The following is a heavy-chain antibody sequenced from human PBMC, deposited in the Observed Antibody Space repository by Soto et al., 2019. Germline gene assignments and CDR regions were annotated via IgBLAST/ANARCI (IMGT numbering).Heavy chain of an antibody. D-gene: IGHD4-17*01. Sequence: QVQLVQSGAEVEKPGSSVKVSCKASGGTFSSYSISWVRQAPGQGLEWMGRIIPILDIGKYAQMFQGRVTITADKSTSTAYMELSSLRSEDTATYYCARGGDDYGDYGFDYWGQGTLVTVSS. CDR2: IIPILDIG. V-gene: IGHV1-69*02. CDR1: GGTFSSYS. J-gene: IGHJ4*02. CDR3: ARGGDDYGDYGFDY.